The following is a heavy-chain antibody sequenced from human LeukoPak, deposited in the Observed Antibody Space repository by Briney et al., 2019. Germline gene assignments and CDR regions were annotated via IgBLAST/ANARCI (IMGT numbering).Heavy chain of an antibody. Sequence: SGTLSLTCAVSGGSISSSNWWSWVRQPPGKGLEWIGEIYHSGSTNYNPSLESRVTISVDKSKNQFSLKLSSVTAADTAVYYCARAGDRLLRRIFDYWGQGTLVTVSS. CDR2: IYHSGST. D-gene: IGHD2-15*01. CDR1: GGSISSSNW. J-gene: IGHJ4*02. V-gene: IGHV4-4*02. CDR3: ARAGDRLLRRIFDY.